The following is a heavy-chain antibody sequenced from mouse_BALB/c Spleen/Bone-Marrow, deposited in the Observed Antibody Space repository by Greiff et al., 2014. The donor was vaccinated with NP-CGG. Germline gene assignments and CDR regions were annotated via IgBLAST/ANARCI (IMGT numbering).Heavy chain of an antibody. V-gene: IGHV1-15*01. Sequence: QVQLKESGAELVRPGASVTLSCKASGYKFTDYEMHWVKQTPVHGLEWIGSIDPETGGTAYNQNFKGKATLTADRSSTTAYMELRSLTSEDSAVYYCTREGIYFGYDVPMDYWGQGTSVTASS. J-gene: IGHJ4*01. D-gene: IGHD2-2*01. CDR3: TREGIYFGYDVPMDY. CDR2: IDPETGGT. CDR1: GYKFTDYE.